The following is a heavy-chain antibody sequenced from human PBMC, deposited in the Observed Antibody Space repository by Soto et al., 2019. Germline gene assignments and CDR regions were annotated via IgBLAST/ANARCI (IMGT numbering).Heavy chain of an antibody. CDR3: ARDRVDCSGGNCWRSVEDT. CDR1: GYTFTNYY. CDR2: IDPSGGGT. D-gene: IGHD2-15*01. J-gene: IGHJ5*01. Sequence: ASVKVSCKASGYTFTNYYMHWVRRAPGQGLEWMGIIDPSGGGTSYAQKFQGRLTMTRDTSTSTVYMELSSLRSEDTAVYYCARDRVDCSGGNCWRSVEDTWGQ. V-gene: IGHV1-46*01.